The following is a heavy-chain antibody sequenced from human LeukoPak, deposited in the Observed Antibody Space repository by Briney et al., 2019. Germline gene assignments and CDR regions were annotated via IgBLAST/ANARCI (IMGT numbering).Heavy chain of an antibody. CDR2: IGTAGDT. J-gene: IGHJ6*02. V-gene: IGHV3-13*04. Sequence: GGSLRLSCAASGLTFSSYDMHWVRQATGKGLEWVSAIGTAGDTYYPGSVKGRFTISRENAKNSLYLQMNRLRAGDTAVYYCARGRSYYPQHYYYYGMDVWGQGTTVTVSS. CDR1: GLTFSSYD. CDR3: ARGRSYYPQHYYYYGMDV. D-gene: IGHD1-26*01.